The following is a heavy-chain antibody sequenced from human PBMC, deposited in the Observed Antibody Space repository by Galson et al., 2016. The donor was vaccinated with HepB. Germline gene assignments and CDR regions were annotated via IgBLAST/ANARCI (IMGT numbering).Heavy chain of an antibody. D-gene: IGHD1-26*01. J-gene: IGHJ3*01. CDR1: GFTFSNYY. CDR2: ISPTSSDI. CDR3: ASPSGRFSVHTFDP. Sequence: SLRLSCAASGFTFSNYYMSWIRQAPGKGLEWISFISPTSSDINYADSVMGRFSISRDNAENSLYLQMNTLGAEDTAVYYCASPSGRFSVHTFDPWGQGTMVTVSS. V-gene: IGHV3-11*06.